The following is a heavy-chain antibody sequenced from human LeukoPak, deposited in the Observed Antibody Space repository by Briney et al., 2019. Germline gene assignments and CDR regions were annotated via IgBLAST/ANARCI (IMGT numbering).Heavy chain of an antibody. V-gene: IGHV7-4-1*02. CDR3: ARDSYYYGSGSYYRVDY. D-gene: IGHD3-10*01. CDR2: INTNTGNP. Sequence: ASVKVSCKASGYTFTSNALGWVRQAPGQGLEWMGWINTNTGNPTYAQGFTGRFVFSLDTSDNTAYLQISSLSAEDTAVYYCARDSYYYGSGSYYRVDYWGQGTLVTVSS. CDR1: GYTFTSNA. J-gene: IGHJ4*02.